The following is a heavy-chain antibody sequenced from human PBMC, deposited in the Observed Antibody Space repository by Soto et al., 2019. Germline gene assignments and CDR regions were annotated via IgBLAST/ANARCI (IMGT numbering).Heavy chain of an antibody. Sequence: SETLSLTCTVSGGSISSGGYYWSWIRQQPGKGLEWIGYIYYSGSTYYNPSLKSRVTISVDTSKNQFSLKLSSVTAADTAVYYCARDRSSSWYGTNWFDPWGQGTLVTVS. CDR1: GGSISSGGYY. CDR2: IYYSGST. D-gene: IGHD6-13*01. V-gene: IGHV4-31*03. CDR3: ARDRSSSWYGTNWFDP. J-gene: IGHJ5*02.